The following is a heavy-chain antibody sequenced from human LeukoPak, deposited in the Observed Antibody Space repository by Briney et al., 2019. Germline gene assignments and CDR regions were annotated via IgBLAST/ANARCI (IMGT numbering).Heavy chain of an antibody. D-gene: IGHD5-24*01. Sequence: ASVKVSCKVSGYRLTELSIHWVRQAPGKGLEWMGGFDPENDETVYAQRFQGRVTMTEDISTDTAYMELTSLRSEDTAVYYCARSGLSYNYPRSYWYFDLWGRGTLVTVSS. J-gene: IGHJ2*01. CDR3: ARSGLSYNYPRSYWYFDL. CDR1: GYRLTELS. CDR2: FDPENDET. V-gene: IGHV1-24*01.